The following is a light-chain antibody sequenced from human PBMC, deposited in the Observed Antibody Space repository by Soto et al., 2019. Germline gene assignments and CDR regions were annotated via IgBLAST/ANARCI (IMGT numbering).Light chain of an antibody. Sequence: QSALTQPASVSGSPGQSITISCTGTSSDVGSYNLVSWYQQHPGIAPKLMIYEDTKRPSGVSNRFSGSKSGNTASLTISGLQAEDEADYYCCSYAGSSTFVVFGGGTKLTVL. CDR3: CSYAGSSTFVV. V-gene: IGLV2-23*02. CDR2: EDT. J-gene: IGLJ2*01. CDR1: SSDVGSYNL.